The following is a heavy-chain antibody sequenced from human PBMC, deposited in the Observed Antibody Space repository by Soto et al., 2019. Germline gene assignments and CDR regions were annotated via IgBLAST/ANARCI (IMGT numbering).Heavy chain of an antibody. V-gene: IGHV4-31*03. J-gene: IGHJ5*02. Sequence: SETLSLTCTVSGDSISGGAYYWSWIRQHPGKGLEWIGYIFYSGSTYYNPSLKSRLTMSVDTSNNQFSLKLSSVTAADTAVYFCARGGPAAAVAWFDPWGRGTLVTVSS. CDR1: GDSISGGAYY. D-gene: IGHD2-2*01. CDR3: ARGGPAAAVAWFDP. CDR2: IFYSGST.